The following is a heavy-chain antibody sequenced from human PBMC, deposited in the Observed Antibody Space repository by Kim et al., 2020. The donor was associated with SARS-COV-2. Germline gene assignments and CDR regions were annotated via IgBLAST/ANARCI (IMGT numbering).Heavy chain of an antibody. CDR2: ISSSSSYI. CDR3: ARDESPYCSSTSCYFSNWFDP. Sequence: GGSLRLSCAASGFTFSSYSMNWVRQAPGKGLEWVSSISSSSSYIYYADSVKGRFTISRDNAKNSLYLQMNSLRAEDTAVYYCARDESPYCSSTSCYFSNWFDPWGQGTLVTVSS. V-gene: IGHV3-21*01. J-gene: IGHJ5*02. D-gene: IGHD2-2*01. CDR1: GFTFSSYS.